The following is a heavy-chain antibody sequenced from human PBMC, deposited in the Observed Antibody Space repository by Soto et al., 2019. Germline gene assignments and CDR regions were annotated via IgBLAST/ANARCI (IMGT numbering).Heavy chain of an antibody. Sequence: ASVKVSCKAPRDTFTSYYINWVRQAPGQGXEWMGVINPHGGSTAYAQKFKGRVTLTRDTSASTVYMEVSSLTSEDTAMYYCARSSGGNFGIIIEGTNWFAPWGQGTLVTVFS. CDR3: ARSSGGNFGIIIEGTNWFAP. V-gene: IGHV1-46*01. CDR1: RDTFTSYY. CDR2: INPHGGST. D-gene: IGHD1-26*01. J-gene: IGHJ5*02.